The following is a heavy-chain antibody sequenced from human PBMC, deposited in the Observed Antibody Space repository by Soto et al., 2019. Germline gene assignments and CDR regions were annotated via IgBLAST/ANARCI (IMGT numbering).Heavy chain of an antibody. Sequence: QVLLVQSGAEVKKPGSSVKVSCKTSGGTFSSFAISWVRLAPGQGLEWMGVIIPTFATLTYALKFQGRVSIIADESTRTAYMELSSLRSEDTAVYYCARDRVMRGNSYYYGMDVWGQGTTVTVSS. V-gene: IGHV1-69*12. CDR3: ARDRVMRGNSYYYGMDV. CDR2: IIPTFATL. J-gene: IGHJ6*02. D-gene: IGHD2-21*01. CDR1: GGTFSSFA.